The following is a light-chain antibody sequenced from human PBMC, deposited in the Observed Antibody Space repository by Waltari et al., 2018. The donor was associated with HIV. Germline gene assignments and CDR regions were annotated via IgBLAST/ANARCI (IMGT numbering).Light chain of an antibody. CDR1: RSNIGSNT. CDR3: AAWDDSLNGWV. V-gene: IGLV1-44*01. CDR2: SNS. Sequence: QSVLTQPPSASGTHGQRVTISCSGSRSNIGSNTLNWYQQLPGTAPKLLIYSNSQRPSGVPDRFSGSRSGTSASLAISGLQSEDEADYYCAAWDDSLNGWVFGGGTKLTVL. J-gene: IGLJ3*02.